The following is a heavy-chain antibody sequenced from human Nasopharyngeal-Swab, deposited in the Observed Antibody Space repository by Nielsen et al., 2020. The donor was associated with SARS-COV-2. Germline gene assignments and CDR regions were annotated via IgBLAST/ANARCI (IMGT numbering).Heavy chain of an antibody. Sequence: PGKGLEWIGYIYYSGSTNYNPSLKSRVTISVDTSKNQSSLELSSVTAADTAVYYCARVLGSIVVVPAAMPVYAFDIWGQGTMVTVSS. CDR2: IYYSGST. D-gene: IGHD2-2*01. J-gene: IGHJ3*02. CDR3: ARVLGSIVVVPAAMPVYAFDI. V-gene: IGHV4-59*13.